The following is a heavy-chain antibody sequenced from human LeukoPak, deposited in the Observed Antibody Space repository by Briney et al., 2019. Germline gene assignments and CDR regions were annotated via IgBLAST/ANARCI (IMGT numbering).Heavy chain of an antibody. Sequence: GGTLRLSCVASGFTFSSYAMNWVRQAPGKGLEWVSSINGSGDRTYYADSVKGRFTISRDNSKNTLYLQMNSLRAEDTAVYYCAKPARTDYADYWGQGTLVTVSS. CDR2: INGSGDRT. V-gene: IGHV3-23*01. CDR1: GFTFSSYA. D-gene: IGHD1-14*01. J-gene: IGHJ4*02. CDR3: AKPARTDYADY.